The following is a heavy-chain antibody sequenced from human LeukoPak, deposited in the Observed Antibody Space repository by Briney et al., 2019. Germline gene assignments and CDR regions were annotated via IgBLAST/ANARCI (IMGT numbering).Heavy chain of an antibody. Sequence: GGSLRLSCAASGFTFSTYWMSWVRQAPGKGLEWVANINQDGSGKDYVDSLKGRFTISRDNTKNSLYLQMNSLRAEDTAVYYCARDPDFSAFDIWGQGTLVTVSS. CDR2: INQDGSGK. D-gene: IGHD4-11*01. V-gene: IGHV3-7*03. J-gene: IGHJ3*02. CDR1: GFTFSTYW. CDR3: ARDPDFSAFDI.